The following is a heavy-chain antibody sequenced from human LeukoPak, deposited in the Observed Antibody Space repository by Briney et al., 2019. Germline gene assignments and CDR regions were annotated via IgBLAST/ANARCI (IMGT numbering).Heavy chain of an antibody. J-gene: IGHJ4*02. CDR3: ASTTSRRSSLPGG. V-gene: IGHV3-30*04. CDR2: ISYDGSNK. D-gene: IGHD2-15*01. Sequence: GRSLRLSCAASGFTFSSYAMHWVRQAPGKGLEWVAVISYDGSNKYYADSVKGRFTISRDNSKHTLYLQMNSLRAEDTAVYYCASTTSRRSSLPGGWGQGTLVTVSS. CDR1: GFTFSSYA.